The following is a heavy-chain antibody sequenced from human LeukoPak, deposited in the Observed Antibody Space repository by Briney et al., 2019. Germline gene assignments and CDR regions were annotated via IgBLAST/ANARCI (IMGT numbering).Heavy chain of an antibody. V-gene: IGHV1-18*01. CDR3: AREMHYYDSSGYTDAFDF. Sequence: ASVKVSCKASGYTFTSYGISWVRQAPGQGLEWMGWISAYNGNTNYAQKLQGRVTMTTDTSTSTAYMELRSLRSDDTAVYYCAREMHYYDSSGYTDAFDFWGQGTMVTVSS. D-gene: IGHD3-22*01. CDR2: ISAYNGNT. CDR1: GYTFTSYG. J-gene: IGHJ3*01.